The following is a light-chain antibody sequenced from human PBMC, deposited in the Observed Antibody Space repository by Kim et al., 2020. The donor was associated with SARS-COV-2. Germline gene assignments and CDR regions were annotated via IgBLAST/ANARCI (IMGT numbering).Light chain of an antibody. Sequence: NFMLNQPHSVSESPGKTVTISCTRSSGSVASNYVQWYQQRPGSAPTTMIYEDDQRPSGVPDRFSGSIDSSSNSASLTISGLKTEDEADYYCQSYDSSNHVVFGGGTQLTVL. CDR2: EDD. CDR1: SGSVASNY. J-gene: IGLJ2*01. V-gene: IGLV6-57*03. CDR3: QSYDSSNHVV.